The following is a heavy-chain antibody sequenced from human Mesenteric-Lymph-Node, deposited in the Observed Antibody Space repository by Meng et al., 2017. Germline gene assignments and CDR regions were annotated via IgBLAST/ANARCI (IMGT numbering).Heavy chain of an antibody. D-gene: IGHD1-26*01. J-gene: IGHJ4*02. V-gene: IGHV1-2*06. CDR1: GYTFTGYN. CDR2: LYPNNGGT. CDR3: ARASGTYGYFDY. Sequence: ASVKVSCKASGYTFTGYNIHWVRQAPGQGLEWMGRLYPNNGGTDYAQKFQGRVTMTRDTSISTAYMELSSLGSDDTAVYHCARASGTYGYFDYWGQGALVTVSS.